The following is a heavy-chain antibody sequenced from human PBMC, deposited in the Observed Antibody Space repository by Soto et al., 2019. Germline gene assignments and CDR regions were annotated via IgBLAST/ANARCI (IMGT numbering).Heavy chain of an antibody. CDR3: ARDGGHYDSSGYYPNWFDP. D-gene: IGHD3-22*01. J-gene: IGHJ5*02. CDR2: IIPIFGTA. Sequence: ASVKVSCKASGGTFSSYAISWVRQAPGQGLEWMGGIIPIFGTANYAQKFQGRVTITADKSTSTAYMELSSLRSEDTAVYYCARDGGHYDSSGYYPNWFDPWGQGXLVTVYS. V-gene: IGHV1-69*06. CDR1: GGTFSSYA.